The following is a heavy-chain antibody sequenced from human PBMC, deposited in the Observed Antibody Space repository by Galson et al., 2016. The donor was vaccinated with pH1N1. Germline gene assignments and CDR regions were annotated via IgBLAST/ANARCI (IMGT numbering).Heavy chain of an antibody. D-gene: IGHD6-19*01. CDR1: GFTFNDYG. CDR3: AREVHSIGWQVLDF. Sequence: SLRLSCAASGFTFNDYGMHWVRQAPGKGLEWVAVVWSDGNTKYYGGSLKGRFTISRDNSKTTLWLQMNGLAVEDTAVYYCAREVHSIGWQVLDFWGQGTLVTVSS. J-gene: IGHJ4*02. CDR2: VWSDGNTK. V-gene: IGHV3-33*01.